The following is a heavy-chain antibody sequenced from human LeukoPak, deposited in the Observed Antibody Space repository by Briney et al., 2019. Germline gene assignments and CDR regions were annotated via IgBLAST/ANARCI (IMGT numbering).Heavy chain of an antibody. J-gene: IGHJ4*02. CDR1: GYTFTSYY. Sequence: GASVKVSCKASGYTFTSYYMHWVRQAPGQGLEWMGIINPSGGSTSYAQKFQGRVTMTRDTSTSTVYMELSSLRSEDTAVYYCARGSTYYYDSSGYYSYWGQGTLVTVSS. D-gene: IGHD3-22*01. V-gene: IGHV1-46*01. CDR2: INPSGGST. CDR3: ARGSTYYYDSSGYYSY.